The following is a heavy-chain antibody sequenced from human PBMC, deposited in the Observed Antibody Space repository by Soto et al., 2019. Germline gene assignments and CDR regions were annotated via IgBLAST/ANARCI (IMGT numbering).Heavy chain of an antibody. Sequence: GGSLRLSCAASGITVSGNYMAWVRQAPGKGLEWVSLIYSGGSTFYTDSVRGRFIISRDNSKNTMYLQMNSLRAEDTAMYYCARVPHRFRSSSNYIWGQGTLVTVSS. D-gene: IGHD6-6*01. CDR3: ARVPHRFRSSSNYI. CDR1: GITVSGNY. J-gene: IGHJ4*02. V-gene: IGHV3-53*01. CDR2: IYSGGST.